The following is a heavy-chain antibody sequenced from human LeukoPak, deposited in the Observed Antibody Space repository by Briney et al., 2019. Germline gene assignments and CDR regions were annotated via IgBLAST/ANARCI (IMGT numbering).Heavy chain of an antibody. V-gene: IGHV4-39*07. CDR3: ARAEGYSSSWSFTYYYYMDV. Sequence: SETLSLTCTVSGGSISSSSYYWGWIRQPPGKGLEWIGSIYYSGSTYYNPSLKSRVTISVDTSKNQFSLKLSSVTAADTAVYYCARAEGYSSSWSFTYYYYMDVWGKGTTVTISS. D-gene: IGHD6-13*01. CDR2: IYYSGST. J-gene: IGHJ6*03. CDR1: GGSISSSSYY.